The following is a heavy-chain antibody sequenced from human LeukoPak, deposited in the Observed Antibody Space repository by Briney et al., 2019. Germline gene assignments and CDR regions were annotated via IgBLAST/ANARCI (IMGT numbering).Heavy chain of an antibody. CDR2: ISGSSSTI. J-gene: IGHJ3*02. V-gene: IGHV3-48*01. CDR3: ARGPRADFWSGYEYSAFDI. CDR1: GFTFSSYS. Sequence: PGGSLRLSCAASGFTFSSYSMNWVRQAPGKGLEWVSYISGSSSTIYYADSVKGRFTVSRDNAKNSLYLQMNSLRAEDTAVYYCARGPRADFWSGYEYSAFDIWGQGTMVTVSS. D-gene: IGHD3-3*01.